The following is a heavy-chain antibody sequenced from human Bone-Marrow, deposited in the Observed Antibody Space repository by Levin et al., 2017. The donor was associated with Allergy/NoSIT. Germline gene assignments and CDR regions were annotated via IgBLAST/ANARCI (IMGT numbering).Heavy chain of an antibody. Sequence: GESLKISCAASGFTFSTYGMHWVRQAPGKGLEWVAIISFDGSSKFYADSVKGRFTISRDNSKNTLYLQMHSLTADDTAVYYCAREAGGYRDYFDSWGQGTLVTVSS. D-gene: IGHD2-8*02. CDR3: AREAGGYRDYFDS. CDR1: GFTFSTYG. CDR2: ISFDGSSK. V-gene: IGHV3-30*03. J-gene: IGHJ4*02.